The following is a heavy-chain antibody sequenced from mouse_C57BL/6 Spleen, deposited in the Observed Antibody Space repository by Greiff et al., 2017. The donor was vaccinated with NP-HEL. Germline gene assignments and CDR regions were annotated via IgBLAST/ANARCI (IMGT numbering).Heavy chain of an antibody. CDR2: ISSGGSYT. CDR1: GFTFSSYG. J-gene: IGHJ2*01. CDR3: ARATTVVDFDY. D-gene: IGHD1-1*01. Sequence: EVKLMESGGDLVKPGGSLKLSCAASGFTFSSYGMSWVRQTPDKRLEWVATISSGGSYTYYPDSVKGRFTISRDNAKNTLYLQMSSLKSEDTAMYYCARATTVVDFDYWGQGTTLTVSS. V-gene: IGHV5-6*01.